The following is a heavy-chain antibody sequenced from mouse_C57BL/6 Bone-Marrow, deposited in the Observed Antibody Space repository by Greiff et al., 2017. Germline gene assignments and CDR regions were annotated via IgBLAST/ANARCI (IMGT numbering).Heavy chain of an antibody. D-gene: IGHD4-1*01. CDR1: GFTFSDAW. CDR3: TEFSWDGGFAY. V-gene: IGHV6-6*01. Sequence: EVQVVESGGGLVQPGGSMKLSCAASGFTFSDAWMDWVRQSPEKGLEWVAEIRNKANNHATYYAESVKGRFTISRDDSKSSVYLQMNSLRAEDTCIYYCTEFSWDGGFAYWGQGTLVTVSA. J-gene: IGHJ3*01. CDR2: IRNKANNHAT.